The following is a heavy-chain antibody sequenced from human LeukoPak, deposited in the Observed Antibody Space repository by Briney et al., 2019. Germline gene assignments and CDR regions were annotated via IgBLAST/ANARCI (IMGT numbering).Heavy chain of an antibody. V-gene: IGHV4-38-2*02. CDR2: FYHGGST. Sequence: KASETLSLTCTVSGYSISTGYYWDWIRQPPGKGLEWIGTFYHGGSTYYNPSLKSRVTISVDTSKNQFSLNLTSVTAADTAVYYCARGRRYDFWSGYYPYYYYYYMDVWGKGTTVTVSS. D-gene: IGHD3-3*01. CDR3: ARGRRYDFWSGYYPYYYYYYMDV. J-gene: IGHJ6*03. CDR1: GYSISTGYY.